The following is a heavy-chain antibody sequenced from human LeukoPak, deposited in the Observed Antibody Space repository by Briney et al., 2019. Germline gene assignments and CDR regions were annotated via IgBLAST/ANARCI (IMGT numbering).Heavy chain of an antibody. Sequence: ASVKVSCKASGYTYTSYFIHGVRQAPGQGLEWMGVINPSGGSTNYAQKFQGRVTMTRDTSTSTVYMELSSLRSEDTAVYYCATAKFGGNSYFDYWGQGTLVTVSS. CDR2: INPSGGST. D-gene: IGHD4-23*01. V-gene: IGHV1-46*01. J-gene: IGHJ4*02. CDR1: GYTYTSYF. CDR3: ATAKFGGNSYFDY.